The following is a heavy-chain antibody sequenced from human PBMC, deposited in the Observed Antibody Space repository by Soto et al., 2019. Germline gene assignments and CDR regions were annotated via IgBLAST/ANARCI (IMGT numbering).Heavy chain of an antibody. CDR3: ARQRGSRYYDSSGPSYYYYGMDV. Sequence: SETLSLTCTVSGGSISSGGYYWSWIRQHPGKGLEWIGYIYYSGSTYYNPSLKSRVTISVDTSKNQFSLKLSSVTAADTAVYYCARQRGSRYYDSSGPSYYYYGMDVWGQGTTVTVSS. V-gene: IGHV4-31*03. D-gene: IGHD3-22*01. J-gene: IGHJ6*02. CDR1: GGSISSGGYY. CDR2: IYYSGST.